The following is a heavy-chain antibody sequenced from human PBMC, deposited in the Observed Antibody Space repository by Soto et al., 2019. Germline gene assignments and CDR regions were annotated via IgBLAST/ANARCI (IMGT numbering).Heavy chain of an antibody. CDR2: IYYTGSA. V-gene: IGHV4-31*03. Sequence: QVQLQESGPGLVKPSQTLSLTCTVSGGSISTGGYYWSWIRQYPGKGLEWIGYIYYTGSAHYTPSLTTRVNMEVDTSNNHFSLKLTSVTAADTAVYYCASGRSDIAVVPVDFWGPGTLVSVSS. CDR1: GGSISTGGYY. J-gene: IGHJ4*02. D-gene: IGHD2-2*01. CDR3: ASGRSDIAVVPVDF.